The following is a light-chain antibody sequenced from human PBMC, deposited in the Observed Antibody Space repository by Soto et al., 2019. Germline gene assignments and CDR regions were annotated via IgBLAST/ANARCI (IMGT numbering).Light chain of an antibody. J-gene: IGKJ1*01. V-gene: IGKV1-5*01. CDR3: QQYSTLWT. Sequence: DIQMTHSPSTLSASKGDRVTITCRASQNINTDLAWYQQKPGKVPNLLIYHASSLVTGVPSRFSGSGSGTEFTLTISSLQPDDFAAYYCQQYSTLWTFGQGTKVDI. CDR1: QNINTD. CDR2: HAS.